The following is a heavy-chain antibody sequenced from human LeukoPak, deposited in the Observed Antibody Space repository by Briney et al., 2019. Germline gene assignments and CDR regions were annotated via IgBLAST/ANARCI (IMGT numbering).Heavy chain of an antibody. CDR1: GFTVSSNY. CDR2: IYSGGST. V-gene: IGHV3-66*04. J-gene: IGHJ4*02. D-gene: IGHD3-22*01. Sequence: PGGSLRLSCAASGFTVSSNYMSWVRQAPGKGLEWVSVIYSGGSTYYADSVKGRFTISRDNSKNTLYLQMNSLRAEDTAVYYCARHGGYYPSYFDYWGQGTLVTVSS. CDR3: ARHGGYYPSYFDY.